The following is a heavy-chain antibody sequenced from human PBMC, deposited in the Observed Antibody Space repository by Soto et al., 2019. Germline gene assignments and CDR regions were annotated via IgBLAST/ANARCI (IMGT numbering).Heavy chain of an antibody. J-gene: IGHJ4*01. V-gene: IGHV3-74*01. CDR2: INGDGSVT. Sequence: EVPLVESGGGLVQPGGSRRLSCTASGFTFRGFWLPWVRQSPGKGLVWVSRINGDGSVTNYADSEKGRFTISRDRAKNTLFLQMNSVGVEDTAVYYCVGVKETSGWGAFDYWGHGSLVTVSS. D-gene: IGHD6-19*01. CDR3: VGVKETSGWGAFDY. CDR1: GFTFRGFW.